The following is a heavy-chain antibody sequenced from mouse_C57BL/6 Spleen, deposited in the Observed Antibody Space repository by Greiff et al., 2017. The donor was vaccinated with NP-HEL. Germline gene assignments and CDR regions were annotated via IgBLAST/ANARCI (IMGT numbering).Heavy chain of an antibody. D-gene: IGHD1-1*01. CDR3: TRDPITTPFAY. CDR1: GFTFSSYA. V-gene: IGHV5-9-1*02. Sequence: EVKLMESGEGLVKPGGSLKLSCAASGFTFSSYAMSWVRQTPEKRLEWVAYISSGGDYIYYADTVKGRFTITGDNARNTLYLQMSRLKSEDTAMYYCTRDPITTPFAYWGQGTLVTVSA. CDR2: ISSGGDYI. J-gene: IGHJ3*01.